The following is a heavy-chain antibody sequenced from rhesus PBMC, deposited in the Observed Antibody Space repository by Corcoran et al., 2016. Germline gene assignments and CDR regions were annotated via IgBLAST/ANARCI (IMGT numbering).Heavy chain of an antibody. Sequence: EVQLVESGGGLVQPGGSLRLSCAASGFTFSTYYMYWVRQAPGKGLGWISISKIGGDSTYYADSVKGRVTISRDNSNNILSLQMNRLRTEDTAVYYCARSNDLDYWGQGVLVTVSS. J-gene: IGHJ4*01. CDR3: ARSNDLDY. CDR1: GFTFSTYY. D-gene: IGHD4-29*01. CDR2: SKIGGDST. V-gene: IGHV3S25*01.